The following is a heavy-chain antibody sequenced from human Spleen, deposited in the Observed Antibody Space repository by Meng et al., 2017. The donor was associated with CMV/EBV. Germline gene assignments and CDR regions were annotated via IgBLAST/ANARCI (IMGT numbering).Heavy chain of an antibody. CDR1: GYTFTGYD. Sequence: ASGYTFTGYDINWVRQATGQDLEWMGWLNPNTGKAGYAQKFQGRVSITRDTSITTAYMELCSLKYDGTAVYFCARGHCITTTCYMDSWGQGTLVTVSS. V-gene: IGHV1-8*02. D-gene: IGHD2-2*02. J-gene: IGHJ4*02. CDR2: LNPNTGKA. CDR3: ARGHCITTTCYMDS.